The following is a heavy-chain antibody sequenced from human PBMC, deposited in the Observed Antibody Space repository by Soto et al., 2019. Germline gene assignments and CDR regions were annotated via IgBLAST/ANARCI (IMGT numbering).Heavy chain of an antibody. CDR2: ISGSGSST. J-gene: IGHJ4*02. CDR3: VKGSSAARPYYFEY. CDR1: GFTFSSYA. D-gene: IGHD2-2*02. V-gene: IGHV3-23*01. Sequence: EVQLLESGGGLVQPGGSLRLSCAASGFTFSSYAMSWVRQAPGKGLEWVSAISGSGSSTYYAASVKGRFTISRDNSNNTLDLQMNSLRGADTAVYHCVKGSSAARPYYFEYWGQGTPVTVSS.